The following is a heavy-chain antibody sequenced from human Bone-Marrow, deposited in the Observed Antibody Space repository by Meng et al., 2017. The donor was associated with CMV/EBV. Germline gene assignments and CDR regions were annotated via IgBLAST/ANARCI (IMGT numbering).Heavy chain of an antibody. CDR1: GFTFSSYA. CDR2: ISGSGGST. Sequence: GGSLRLPCAASGFTFSSYAMTWVRQAPGKGLEWVSAISGSGGSTYYADSVKGRFTISRDNSKNTLYLQMNSLRAEDTAVYYCAKDCTTDYDFWSGYYPYYYCGMDVWGHGTTVTVSS. CDR3: AKDCTTDYDFWSGYYPYYYCGMDV. V-gene: IGHV3-23*01. J-gene: IGHJ6*02. D-gene: IGHD3-3*01.